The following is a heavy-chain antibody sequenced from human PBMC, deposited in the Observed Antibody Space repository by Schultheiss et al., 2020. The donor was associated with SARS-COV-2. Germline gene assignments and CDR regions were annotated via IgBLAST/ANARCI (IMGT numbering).Heavy chain of an antibody. Sequence: GGSLRLSCAASGFTFSSYAMSWVRQAPGKGLEWVAVIWYDGSKKYYADSVKGRFTISRDNSKNTLYLQMNSLRAEDTAVYYCAGSTGAPFDYWGQGTLVTVSS. J-gene: IGHJ4*02. D-gene: IGHD3-10*01. CDR3: AGSTGAPFDY. CDR1: GFTFSSYA. CDR2: IWYDGSKK. V-gene: IGHV3-33*08.